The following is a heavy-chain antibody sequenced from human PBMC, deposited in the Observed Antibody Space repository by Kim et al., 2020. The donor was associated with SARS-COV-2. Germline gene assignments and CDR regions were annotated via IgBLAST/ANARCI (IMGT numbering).Heavy chain of an antibody. V-gene: IGHV4-34*01. J-gene: IGHJ6*04. Sequence: SRVTISVDTSKNQFSLKLSSVTAADTAVYYCARATRGYCSSTSCYRMDVWGKGTTVTVSS. D-gene: IGHD2-2*01. CDR3: ARATRGYCSSTSCYRMDV.